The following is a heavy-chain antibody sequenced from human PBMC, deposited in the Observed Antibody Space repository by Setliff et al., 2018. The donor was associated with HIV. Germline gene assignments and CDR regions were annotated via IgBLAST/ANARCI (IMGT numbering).Heavy chain of an antibody. CDR2: INHSGRI. CDR1: GGSFSGYY. D-gene: IGHD2-21*01. Sequence: PSETLSLTCAVYGGSFSGYYWSWIRQPPGKGLEWIGEINHSGRINCNPSLKSRATISADTSKNQFSLRLSSVTAADTALYFCTRAQIAAPRPFDYWGQGTLVTVSS. V-gene: IGHV4-34*01. CDR3: TRAQIAAPRPFDY. J-gene: IGHJ4*02.